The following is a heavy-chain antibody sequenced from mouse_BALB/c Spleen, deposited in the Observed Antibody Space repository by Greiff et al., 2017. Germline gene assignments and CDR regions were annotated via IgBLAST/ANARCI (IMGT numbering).Heavy chain of an antibody. D-gene: IGHD2-4*01. CDR2: IYPYNGGT. Sequence: VQLQQSGPELVKPGASVKISCKASGYTFTDYNMHWVKQSHGKSLEWIGYIYPYNGGTGYNQKFKSKATLTVDNSSSTAYMELRSLTSEDSAVYYCARSDDYEGDYYAMDYWGQGTSVTVSS. CDR1: GYTFTDYN. J-gene: IGHJ4*01. V-gene: IGHV1S29*02. CDR3: ARSDDYEGDYYAMDY.